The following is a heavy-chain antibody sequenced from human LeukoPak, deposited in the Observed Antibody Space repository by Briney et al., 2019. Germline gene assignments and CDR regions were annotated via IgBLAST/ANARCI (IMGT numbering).Heavy chain of an antibody. V-gene: IGHV3-48*03. CDR3: AREAYDSSLY. CDR1: GFTFSSYE. J-gene: IGHJ4*02. CDR2: ITSSGSAI. D-gene: IGHD3-22*01. Sequence: GGSLRLSCAASGFTFSSYEMNWVRQAPGKGLEWVSCITSSGSAIYYADSVKGRFTSSRENAKNSLYLQMNSLRAEDTAVYYCAREAYDSSLYWGQGTLVTVSS.